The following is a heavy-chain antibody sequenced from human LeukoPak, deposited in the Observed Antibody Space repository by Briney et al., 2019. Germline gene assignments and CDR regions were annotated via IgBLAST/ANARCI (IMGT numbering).Heavy chain of an antibody. D-gene: IGHD1-26*01. CDR1: GFTFSNYA. CDR2: FSGTSTRT. V-gene: IGHV3-23*01. J-gene: IGHJ4*02. Sequence: GGSLRLSCAAPGFTFSNYAMSWVRQAPGKGLEWVSVFSGTSTRTYYADSVKGRFTISRDSSKNTLYLQMNSLRAEDTAVYYCAKGRKWELPLDYWGQGTLVTVSS. CDR3: AKGRKWELPLDY.